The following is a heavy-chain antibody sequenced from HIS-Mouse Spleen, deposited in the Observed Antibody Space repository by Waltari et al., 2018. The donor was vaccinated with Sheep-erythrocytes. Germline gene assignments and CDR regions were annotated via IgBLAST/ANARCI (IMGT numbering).Heavy chain of an antibody. J-gene: IGHJ3*02. CDR3: ARDTGTDAFDI. D-gene: IGHD1-1*01. CDR2: ISSSVSYR. CDR1: GFTFSSYS. V-gene: IGHV3-21*01. Sequence: EVQLVESGGGLVKPGGSLRLSCAASGFTFSSYSMNWVRQAQGKGVKGVSSISSSVSYRYYADSVKGRFTISRDNAKNSLYLQMNSLRAEDTAVYYCARDTGTDAFDIWGQGTMVTVSS.